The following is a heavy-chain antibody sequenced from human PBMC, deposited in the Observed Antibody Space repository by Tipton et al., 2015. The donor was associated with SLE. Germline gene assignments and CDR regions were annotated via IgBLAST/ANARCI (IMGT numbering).Heavy chain of an antibody. CDR1: GGSISSYY. V-gene: IGHV4-59*12. Sequence: TLSLTCTVSGGSISSYYWSWIRQPPGKGLEWIGYISYSGSTNYNPSLKSRVTISVDTSKNQFSLKVSSVTAADTAVYYCAAHRPSSIWGQGTLVTVSS. D-gene: IGHD6-13*01. CDR2: ISYSGST. J-gene: IGHJ4*02. CDR3: AAHRPSSI.